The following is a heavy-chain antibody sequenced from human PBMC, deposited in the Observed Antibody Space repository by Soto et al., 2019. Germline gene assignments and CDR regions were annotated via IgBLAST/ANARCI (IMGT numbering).Heavy chain of an antibody. V-gene: IGHV1-69*13. CDR3: ASIVVVVAASLDAFDI. J-gene: IGHJ3*02. Sequence: PGPQVKVSCKASGGTFSSYAISWVRQAPGQGLEWMGGIIPIFGTANYAQKFQGRVTITADESTSTAYMELSSLRSEDTAVYYCASIVVVVAASLDAFDIWGQGTMVTVSS. CDR2: IIPIFGTA. D-gene: IGHD2-15*01. CDR1: GGTFSSYA.